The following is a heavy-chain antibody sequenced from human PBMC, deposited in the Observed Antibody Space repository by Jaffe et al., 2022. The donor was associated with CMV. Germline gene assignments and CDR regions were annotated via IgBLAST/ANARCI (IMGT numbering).Heavy chain of an antibody. D-gene: IGHD3-22*01. CDR2: INAGNGNT. V-gene: IGHV1-3*01. Sequence: QVQLVQSGAEVKKPGASVKVSCKASGYTFTSYAMHWVRQAPGQRLEWMGWINAGNGNTKYSQKFQGRVTITRDTSASTAYMELSSLRSEDTAVYYCARDLIPNYYDSSGYPHYYYYYMDVWGKGTTVTVSS. CDR1: GYTFTSYA. CDR3: ARDLIPNYYDSSGYPHYYYYYMDV. J-gene: IGHJ6*03.